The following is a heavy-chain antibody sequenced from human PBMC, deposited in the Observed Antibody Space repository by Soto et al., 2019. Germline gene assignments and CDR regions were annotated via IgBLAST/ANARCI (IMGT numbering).Heavy chain of an antibody. J-gene: IGHJ6*02. V-gene: IGHV3-30*18. CDR1: GFTFSSYG. CDR2: ISSDGTSR. D-gene: IGHD4-4*01. Sequence: PGGTLRLSCAASGFTFSSYGMHWVRQAPGKGLEWVAVISSDGTSRFYADSVKGRFTISRDNSKNTLYLQMNSLRAEDTAMYYCAKVRVKDYYYYAMDVWGQRTTVSVSS. CDR3: AKVRVKDYYYYAMDV.